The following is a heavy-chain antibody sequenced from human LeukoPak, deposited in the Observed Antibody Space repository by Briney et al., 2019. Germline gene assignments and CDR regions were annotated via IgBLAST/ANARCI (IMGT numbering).Heavy chain of an antibody. CDR3: ARGPQFCSGGSCYGYYFDY. V-gene: IGHV3-21*01. D-gene: IGHD2-15*01. Sequence: GGSLRLSCAASGFTFSSYSMNLVRQPPGKGLESLSSISSSGSYIYYADSVKGRFSISRDSAKNSLYLQMNSLRAEDTAVYYCARGPQFCSGGSCYGYYFDYWGQGTLVTVSS. CDR2: ISSSGSYI. CDR1: GFTFSSYS. J-gene: IGHJ4*02.